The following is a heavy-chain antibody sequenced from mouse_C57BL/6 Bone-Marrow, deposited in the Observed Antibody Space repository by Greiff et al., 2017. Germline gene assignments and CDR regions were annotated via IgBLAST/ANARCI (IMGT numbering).Heavy chain of an antibody. Sequence: QVQLQQPGAELVKPGASVKMSCKASGYTFTSYWLTWVKQRPGQGLEWIGDIYPGSGSTNYNEKFKSKATLTVDTSSSTAYMQLSSLTSEDSAVYYCANYYGSSYYFDYWGQGTTLTVSS. CDR2: IYPGSGST. J-gene: IGHJ2*01. D-gene: IGHD1-1*01. CDR3: ANYYGSSYYFDY. V-gene: IGHV1-55*01. CDR1: GYTFTSYW.